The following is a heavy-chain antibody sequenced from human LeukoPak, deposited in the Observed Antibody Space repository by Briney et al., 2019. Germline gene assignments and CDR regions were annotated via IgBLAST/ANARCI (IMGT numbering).Heavy chain of an antibody. J-gene: IGHJ6*02. V-gene: IGHV3-11*01. Sequence: GGSLRLSCAASGFTFSDYYMSWIRQAPGKGLEWVSYISSSGSTIYYADSVKGRFTISRDNAKNSLYLQMNSLRAEDTAVYYCAKVRRYCSGGSCYSDYYYGMDVWGQGTTVTVSS. CDR2: ISSSGSTI. CDR1: GFTFSDYY. D-gene: IGHD2-15*01. CDR3: AKVRRYCSGGSCYSDYYYGMDV.